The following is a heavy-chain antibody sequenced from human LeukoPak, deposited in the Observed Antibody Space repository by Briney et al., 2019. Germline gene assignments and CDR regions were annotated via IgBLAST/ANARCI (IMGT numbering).Heavy chain of an antibody. CDR3: ATYRQVLLPFES. D-gene: IGHD2-8*02. CDR1: GFTFSSYV. Sequence: GGSLRLSCAASGFTFSSYVMHWVRQAPGKGLEWVSVIYSGGSTYYADSVKGRFTISRDNSKSTLSLQMNSLRAEDTAIYYCATYRQVLLPFESWGQGTLVTVSS. CDR2: IYSGGST. J-gene: IGHJ4*02. V-gene: IGHV3-NL1*01.